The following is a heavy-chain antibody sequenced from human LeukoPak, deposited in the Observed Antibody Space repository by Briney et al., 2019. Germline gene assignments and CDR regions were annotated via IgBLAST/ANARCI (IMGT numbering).Heavy chain of an antibody. V-gene: IGHV4-34*01. CDR2: INHSGST. J-gene: IGHJ5*02. CDR1: GGSFSGYY. Sequence: SETLSLTCTVYGGSFSGYYWSWIRQPPGKGLEWIGEINHSGSTNYNPSLKSRVTISVDTSKNQFSLKLSSVTAADTAVYYCARLWLYCSSTSCFVSYYNWFDPWGQGTLVTVSS. D-gene: IGHD2-2*01. CDR3: ARLWLYCSSTSCFVSYYNWFDP.